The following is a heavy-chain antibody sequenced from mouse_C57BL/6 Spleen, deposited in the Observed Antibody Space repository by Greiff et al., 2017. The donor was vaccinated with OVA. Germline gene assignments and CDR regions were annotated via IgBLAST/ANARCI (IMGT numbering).Heavy chain of an antibody. CDR3: ARSITTVVERDYFDY. J-gene: IGHJ2*01. CDR2: INPNNGGT. Sequence: VQLKQSGPELVKPGASVKISCKASGYTFTDYYMNWVKQSHGKSLEWIGDINPNNGGTSYNQKFKGKATLTVDKSSSTAYMELRSLTSEDSAVYYCARSITTVVERDYFDYWGQGTTLTVSS. D-gene: IGHD1-1*01. CDR1: GYTFTDYY. V-gene: IGHV1-26*01.